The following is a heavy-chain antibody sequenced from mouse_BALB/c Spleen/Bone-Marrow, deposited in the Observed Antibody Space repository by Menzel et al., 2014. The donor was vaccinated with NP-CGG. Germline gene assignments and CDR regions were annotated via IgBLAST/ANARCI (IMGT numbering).Heavy chain of an antibody. Sequence: EVQLQQSGAELVTPAASVKLSCTVSGFNIRDTYMYCLKQRPEQGLQWFGRIDPSNGNTKYDPKFQGTATITADTSSNTAYLQLSSLTSEDTAVYYCASYYNGSSTFAYWGQGTLVTVSA. V-gene: IGHV14-3*02. J-gene: IGHJ3*01. D-gene: IGHD1-1*01. CDR1: GFNIRDTY. CDR2: IDPSNGNT. CDR3: ASYYNGSSTFAY.